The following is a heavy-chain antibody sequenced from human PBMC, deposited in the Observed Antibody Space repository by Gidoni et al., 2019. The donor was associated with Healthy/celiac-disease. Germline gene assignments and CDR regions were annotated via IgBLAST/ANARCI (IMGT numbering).Heavy chain of an antibody. CDR3: ARHTAVAGPVDY. D-gene: IGHD6-19*01. Sequence: DVHLVQSGAEVKKPGESLTISCKGSGYSLTSYWIGWVRQMPGKGLEWLGIIFPGDSDTRYSPPFQGQVTISADKSISTAYLQWSSLKAADTAMYYCARHTAVAGPVDYWGQGTLVTVSS. CDR1: GYSLTSYW. V-gene: IGHV5-51*01. J-gene: IGHJ4*02. CDR2: IFPGDSDT.